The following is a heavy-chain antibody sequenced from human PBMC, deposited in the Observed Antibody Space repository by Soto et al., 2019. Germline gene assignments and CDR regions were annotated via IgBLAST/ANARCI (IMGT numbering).Heavy chain of an antibody. CDR2: IRHKILSYTT. J-gene: IGHJ4*02. D-gene: IGHD6-13*01. CDR1: GFTFSSYA. Sequence: GGSLRLSCAASGFTFSSYAMSWVRQAPGKGLEWVGRIRHKILSYTTEYAASVEGRFTISRDDSRNSVYLQMNSLKTEDTAVYYCARGAAAAGTDFDYWGQGTLVTVSS. V-gene: IGHV3-72*01. CDR3: ARGAAAAGTDFDY.